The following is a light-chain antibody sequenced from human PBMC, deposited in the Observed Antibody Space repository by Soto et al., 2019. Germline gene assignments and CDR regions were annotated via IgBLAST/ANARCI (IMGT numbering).Light chain of an antibody. CDR2: GAS. CDR1: QSVGTS. V-gene: IGKV3-20*01. Sequence: EIVLTQSPAILSLSPGERGTLSCRASQSVGTSLAWYQQKPGQAPRLLIYGASNRATGIPDRFSGSGSGTDFTLTISKLEPEDFAVYHCQQYGGSPRTFGQGTKVDIK. CDR3: QQYGGSPRT. J-gene: IGKJ1*01.